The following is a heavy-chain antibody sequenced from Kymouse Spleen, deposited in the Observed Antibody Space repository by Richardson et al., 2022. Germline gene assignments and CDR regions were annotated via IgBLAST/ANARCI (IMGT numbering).Heavy chain of an antibody. CDR3: TRLYCTNGVCYGDY. CDR1: GFTFSGSA. J-gene: IGHJ4*02. V-gene: IGHV3-73*02. Sequence: EVQLVESGGGLVQPGGSLKLSCAASGFTFSGSAMHWVRQASGKGLEWVGRIRSKANSYATAYAASVKGRFTISRDDSKNTAYLQMNSLKTEDTAVYYCTRLYCTNGVCYGDYWGQGTLVTVSS. CDR2: IRSKANSYAT. D-gene: IGHD2-8*01.